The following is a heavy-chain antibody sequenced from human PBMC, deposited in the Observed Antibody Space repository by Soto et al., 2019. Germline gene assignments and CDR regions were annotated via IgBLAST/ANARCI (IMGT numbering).Heavy chain of an antibody. V-gene: IGHV3-23*01. CDR2: ISGSGGST. CDR1: GFTFSSYA. CDR3: AKSVGVVHYYYYYMDV. Sequence: GGSLRLSCAASGFTFSSYAMSWVRQAPGKGLEWVSAISGSGGSTYYADSVKGRFTISRDNSKNTLYLQMNSLRAEDTAVYYCAKSVGVVHYYYYYMDVWGKRTTVTVSS. J-gene: IGHJ6*03. D-gene: IGHD3-3*01.